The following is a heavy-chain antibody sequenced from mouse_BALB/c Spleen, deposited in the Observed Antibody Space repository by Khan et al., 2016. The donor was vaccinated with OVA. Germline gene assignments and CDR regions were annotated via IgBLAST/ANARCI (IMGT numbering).Heavy chain of an antibody. Sequence: EVELVESGGGLVQPGGSRKLSCAASGFTFSSFGMHWVRQAPKKGLECVAYISSGSSTIYYVDTVKGRFTISRDNPKNTLFLQMTSLRSADTAMYYCARSGGNFHWYFDVWGAGTSVTVSS. CDR2: ISSGSSTI. D-gene: IGHD2-1*01. J-gene: IGHJ1*01. V-gene: IGHV5-17*02. CDR3: ARSGGNFHWYFDV. CDR1: GFTFSSFG.